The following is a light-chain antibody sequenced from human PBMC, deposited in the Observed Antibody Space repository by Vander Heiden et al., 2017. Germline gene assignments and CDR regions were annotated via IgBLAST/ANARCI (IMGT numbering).Light chain of an antibody. CDR1: QSVSSNY. V-gene: IGKV3-20*01. CDR2: DAS. Sequence: EIVLTQSPGTLSLSPGERVTLSCRASQSVSSNYLAWYQQKTGQAPRLLIYDASNRATGIPDRFSGSGSGTDFTLTISRLEPEDFAVYYCQQYGSSRLTFGGGTKVEIK. J-gene: IGKJ4*01. CDR3: QQYGSSRLT.